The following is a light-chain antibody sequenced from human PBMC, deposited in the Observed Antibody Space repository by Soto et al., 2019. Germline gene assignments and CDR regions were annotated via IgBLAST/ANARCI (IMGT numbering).Light chain of an antibody. J-gene: IGLJ2*01. Sequence: QSALTHPASVSGSPGQSITIACTGTSIDVGGYNYVSWYQQHPGKAPKVMIYEVSHRPSGVSDRFSGSKSGNTASLTISGLQAEDESDYYCSSYTTSSTLVVFVGGTKLTVL. V-gene: IGLV2-14*01. CDR3: SSYTTSSTLVV. CDR1: SIDVGGYNY. CDR2: EVS.